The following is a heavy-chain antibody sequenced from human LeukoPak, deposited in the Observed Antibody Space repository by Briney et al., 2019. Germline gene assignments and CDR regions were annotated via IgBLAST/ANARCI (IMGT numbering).Heavy chain of an antibody. CDR2: INAGNGNT. J-gene: IGHJ4*02. V-gene: IGHV1-3*01. D-gene: IGHD2-15*01. CDR3: ARDRWGGCSRYFDY. Sequence: ASVKVSCKASGYTFTSYAMHWVRQAPGQRLEWMGWINAGNGNTKYSQKFQGRVTITRDTSASTAYMELSSLRSEDTAVYYCARDRWGGCSRYFDYWGQGTLVTVSS. CDR1: GYTFTSYA.